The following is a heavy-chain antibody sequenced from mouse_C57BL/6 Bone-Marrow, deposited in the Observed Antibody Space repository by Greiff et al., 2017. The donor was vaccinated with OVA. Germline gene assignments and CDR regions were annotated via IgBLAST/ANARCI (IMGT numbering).Heavy chain of an antibody. V-gene: IGHV6-3*01. Sequence: ADGSMKLSCVASGFTFSNYWMNWVRQSPEKGLEWVAQIRLKSDNYATHYAESVKGRFTISRDDSKSSVYLQMNNLRAEDTGIYYCTASIYYDYAWFAYWGQGTLVTVSA. CDR1: GFTFSNYW. CDR3: TASIYYDYAWFAY. D-gene: IGHD2-4*01. CDR2: IRLKSDNYAT. J-gene: IGHJ3*01.